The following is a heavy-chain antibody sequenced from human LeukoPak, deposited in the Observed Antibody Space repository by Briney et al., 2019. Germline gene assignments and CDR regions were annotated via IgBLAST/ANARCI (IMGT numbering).Heavy chain of an antibody. D-gene: IGHD6-19*01. CDR2: INPNSGGT. J-gene: IGHJ4*02. CDR3: ARAGYIAVAGYYFDY. V-gene: IGHV1-2*02. Sequence: ASVKVSCKASGYTFTSYYMHWVRQAPGQGLEWMGWINPNSGGTNYAQKFQGGVTMTRDTSISTAYMELSRLRSDDTAVYYCARAGYIAVAGYYFDYWGQGTLVTVSS. CDR1: GYTFTSYY.